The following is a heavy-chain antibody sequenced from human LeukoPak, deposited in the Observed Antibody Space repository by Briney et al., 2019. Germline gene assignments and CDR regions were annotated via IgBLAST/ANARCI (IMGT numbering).Heavy chain of an antibody. V-gene: IGHV3-66*01. Sequence: GGSLRLSCAASGFTVSSNCMNWVRQAPGKGLEWVSVIYSGGSTYYADSVKGRFTISRDNSKNTLYLHMNSLRADDTAVYHCARAQRGPRGYSYGVGPFDYWGQGTLVTVSS. CDR1: GFTVSSNC. CDR2: IYSGGST. CDR3: ARAQRGPRGYSYGVGPFDY. J-gene: IGHJ4*02. D-gene: IGHD5-18*01.